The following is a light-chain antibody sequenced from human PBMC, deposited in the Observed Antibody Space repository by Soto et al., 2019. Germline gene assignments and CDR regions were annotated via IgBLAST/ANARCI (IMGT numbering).Light chain of an antibody. J-gene: IGLJ1*01. Sequence: QLVLTQPPSASGTPGQRVTISCSGSSSNIGSKTVNWYQQLPGTAPKLLIYSNYQRPSGVPDRFSGSKSGTSASLAISGLQSEDEADYYCSAWDASRNGYVFGTGTKVTVL. CDR3: SAWDASRNGYV. CDR1: SSNIGSKT. CDR2: SNY. V-gene: IGLV1-44*01.